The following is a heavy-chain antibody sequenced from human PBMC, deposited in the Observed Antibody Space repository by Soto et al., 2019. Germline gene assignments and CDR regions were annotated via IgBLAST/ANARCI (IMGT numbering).Heavy chain of an antibody. D-gene: IGHD3-16*01. CDR3: ARRYGWAFDI. CDR2: IYYSGST. J-gene: IGHJ3*02. Sequence: QVQLQESGPGLVKPSETLSLTCTVSGGSISSYYWSWIRQPPGKGLEWIGYIYYSGSTNYNPSLKSRVTISVDTSKNQFSLKLSSVTAADTAVYYCARRYGWAFDIWGQGTMATVSS. CDR1: GGSISSYY. V-gene: IGHV4-59*08.